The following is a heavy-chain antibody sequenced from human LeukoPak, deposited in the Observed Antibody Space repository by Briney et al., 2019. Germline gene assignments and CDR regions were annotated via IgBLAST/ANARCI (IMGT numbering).Heavy chain of an antibody. J-gene: IGHJ4*02. Sequence: KESGPTLVKPTQTLTLTCTFSGFSLSTSGVGVGWIRQPPGKALEWLALIYWNDDKRYSPSLKSRLTITKDTSKNQVVLTMTNMDPVDTATYYCAHAEYYDSWSGYYGYYFDYWGQGTLVTVSS. V-gene: IGHV2-5*01. CDR3: AHAEYYDSWSGYYGYYFDY. CDR2: IYWNDDK. D-gene: IGHD3-3*01. CDR1: GFSLSTSGVG.